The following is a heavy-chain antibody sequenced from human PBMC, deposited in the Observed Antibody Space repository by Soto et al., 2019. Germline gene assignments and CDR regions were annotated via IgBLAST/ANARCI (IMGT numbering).Heavy chain of an antibody. CDR2: IYWDDDK. Sequence: QITLKESGPTLVKPTQTLTLTCTFSGFSLSTSGVGVAWIRQPPGKALEWLALIYWDDDKRYRPSLETRLTITKDTPKNQVVLTMTHTDSVDTATYYCAYLPCSGGSCYWFSYSGMDVWGQGTTVTVSS. D-gene: IGHD2-15*01. CDR1: GFSLSTSGVG. V-gene: IGHV2-5*02. J-gene: IGHJ6*02. CDR3: AYLPCSGGSCYWFSYSGMDV.